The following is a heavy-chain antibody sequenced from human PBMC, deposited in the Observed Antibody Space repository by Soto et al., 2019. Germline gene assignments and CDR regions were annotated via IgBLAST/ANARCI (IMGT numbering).Heavy chain of an antibody. CDR1: GGSFSGYY. CDR3: ATGRGVRGVIITTYYYYGLDV. V-gene: IGHV4-34*01. Sequence: PSETLSLTCAVYGGSFSGYYWSWIRQPPGKGLEGIGEINHSGSTNYNPSLKSRVTISVDTSKNQFSLKLSSVSAADTAVYYCATGRGVRGVIITTYYYYGLDVWGEGTTATVS. D-gene: IGHD3-10*01. CDR2: INHSGST. J-gene: IGHJ6*02.